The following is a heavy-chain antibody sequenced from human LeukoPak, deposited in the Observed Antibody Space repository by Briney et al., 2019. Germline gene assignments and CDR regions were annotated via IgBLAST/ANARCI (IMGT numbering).Heavy chain of an antibody. CDR1: GYTFSGYY. CDR3: ARGGEAAGSYYYYGMDV. D-gene: IGHD6-13*01. J-gene: IGHJ6*02. Sequence: ASVKVSCKASGYTFSGYYMHWVRQAPGQGLEWMGWINPNSGGTNYAQKFQGRVTMTRDTSISTAYMELSRLRSDDTAVYYCARGGEAAGSYYYYGMDVWGQATTVPVSS. V-gene: IGHV1-2*02. CDR2: INPNSGGT.